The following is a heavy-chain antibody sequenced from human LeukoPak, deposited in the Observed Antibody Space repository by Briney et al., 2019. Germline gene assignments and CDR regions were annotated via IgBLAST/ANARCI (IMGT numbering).Heavy chain of an antibody. CDR3: ARARRGYVRLDY. J-gene: IGHJ4*02. CDR2: INHSGST. V-gene: IGHV4-34*01. Sequence: SETLSLTCAVSGGSFSGYYWTWIRQSPGKGPEWIGEINHSGSTNYNPSLMRRVTMSVDTSMNQFSLNLTAVTAADTAVYYCARARRGYVRLDYWGQGTLVTVSS. D-gene: IGHD5-12*01. CDR1: GGSFSGYY.